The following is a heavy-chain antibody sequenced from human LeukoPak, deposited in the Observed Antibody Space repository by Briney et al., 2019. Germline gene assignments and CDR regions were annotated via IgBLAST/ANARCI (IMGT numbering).Heavy chain of an antibody. CDR1: GYTFTGYY. D-gene: IGHD5-24*01. CDR3: ARRSLEMATITD. Sequence: GASVKVSCKASGYTFTGYYMHWARQAPGQGLEWMGWINPNSGGTNYAQKFQGRVTMTRDTSISTAYMELSRLRSDDTAVYYCARRSLEMATITDWGQGTLVTVSS. J-gene: IGHJ4*02. V-gene: IGHV1-2*02. CDR2: INPNSGGT.